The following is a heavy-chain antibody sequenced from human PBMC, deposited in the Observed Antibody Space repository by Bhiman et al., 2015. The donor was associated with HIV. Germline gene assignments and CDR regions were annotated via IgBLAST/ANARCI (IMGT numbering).Heavy chain of an antibody. V-gene: IGHV3-21*01. J-gene: IGHJ4*02. D-gene: IGHD7-27*01. CDR1: GFTFSTYT. CDR2: ISSSSSYI. Sequence: EVQLVESGGGLVKPGGSLTLSCAASGFTFSTYTMNWVRQAPGKGLEWVSSISSSSSYIYYADSLKGRFTISRDNAKNSLYLQMNILRAEDTAVYCARSGPTGGLIKMDRFDFWAGNPGHRLL. CDR3: ARSGPTGGLIKMDRFDF.